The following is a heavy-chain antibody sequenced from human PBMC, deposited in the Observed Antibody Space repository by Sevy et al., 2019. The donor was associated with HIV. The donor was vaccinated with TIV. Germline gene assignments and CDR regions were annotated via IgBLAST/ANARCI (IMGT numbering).Heavy chain of an antibody. V-gene: IGHV3-30*02. D-gene: IGHD6-13*01. CDR2: IRYDGSNK. Sequence: GGSLRLSCAASGFTFSSYGMHWVRQAPGKGLEWVAFIRYDGSNKYYADSVKGRFTISRDNSKNTLYLQMNSLSAEDTAVYYCAKDQGSSWYHGYYYYGMDVWGQGTTVTVSS. J-gene: IGHJ6*02. CDR1: GFTFSSYG. CDR3: AKDQGSSWYHGYYYYGMDV.